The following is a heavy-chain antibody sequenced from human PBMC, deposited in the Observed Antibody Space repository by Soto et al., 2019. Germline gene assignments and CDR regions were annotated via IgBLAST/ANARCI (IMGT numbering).Heavy chain of an antibody. CDR3: AKVLVTYTSGWYHPHFDY. J-gene: IGHJ4*02. CDR1: GFTFSSYV. D-gene: IGHD6-19*01. CDR2: VSNDGSNK. V-gene: IGHV3-30*18. Sequence: QVQLVESGGGVVQPGRSLRLSCAASGFTFSSYVMHWVRQAPGKGLEWVAVVSNDGSNKDYADSVKGRFTISRDNSKNTLYLQMNSLRAEDTAVYYCAKVLVTYTSGWYHPHFDYWGQGTLVTVSS.